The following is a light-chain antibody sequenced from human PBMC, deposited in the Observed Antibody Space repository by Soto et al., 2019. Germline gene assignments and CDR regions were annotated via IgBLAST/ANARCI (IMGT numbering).Light chain of an antibody. CDR2: CGAS. Sequence: IVLPPSPGTMSLSPVYISQLSCISLQSVTSSYLSWYQQKPGQAPTLLIYCGASSRAAGIQDRFSGSGSGTDFTLTISRMEPEDFAVYYCILYGTAPWTFGQGTTVDIK. CDR1: QSVTSSY. CDR3: ILYGTAPWT. J-gene: IGKJ1*01. V-gene: IGKV3-20*01.